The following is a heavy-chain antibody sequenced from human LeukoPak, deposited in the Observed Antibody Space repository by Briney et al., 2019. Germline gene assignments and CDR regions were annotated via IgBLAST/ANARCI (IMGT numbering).Heavy chain of an antibody. J-gene: IGHJ4*02. Sequence: SQTLSLTCAISGDSVSSNSAAWNWIRQSPSRCLEWLGRTYYRSKWYNDYAVSVKSRITVNPDTSKNQFSLKLNSVTPEDTAVYYCERGPMGWNYYDYWGQGTLVTVSS. CDR1: GDSVSSNSAA. CDR2: TYYRSKWYN. D-gene: IGHD6-19*01. V-gene: IGHV6-1*01. CDR3: ERGPMGWNYYDY.